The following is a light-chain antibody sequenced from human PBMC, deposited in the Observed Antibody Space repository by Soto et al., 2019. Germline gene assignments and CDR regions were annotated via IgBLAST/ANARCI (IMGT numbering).Light chain of an antibody. CDR1: QSVSKS. J-gene: IGKJ3*01. Sequence: EIVLTQSPATLSLSPGERATLSCRASQSVSKSLAWYQQKPGQAPRLLIYTTSNRATGIPARFSGSASRTDFTLTISSLEPEDFAVYYCQQGNNWPLFTFGPGTKVDIK. CDR2: TTS. CDR3: QQGNNWPLFT. V-gene: IGKV3-11*01.